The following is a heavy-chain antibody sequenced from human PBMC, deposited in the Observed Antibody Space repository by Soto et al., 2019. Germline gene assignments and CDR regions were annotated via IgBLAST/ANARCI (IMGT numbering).Heavy chain of an antibody. CDR3: AISLGYCSSTSCQPTDY. CDR2: IDPSDSYT. D-gene: IGHD2-2*01. V-gene: IGHV5-10-1*03. J-gene: IGHJ4*02. Sequence: EVQLVQSGAEVKKPGESLRISCKGSGYSFTSYWISWVRQMPGKGLEWMGRIDPSDSYTNYSPSFQGHVTISADKSISTAYLQWSSLKASDTAMYYCAISLGYCSSTSCQPTDYWGQGTLVTVSS. CDR1: GYSFTSYW.